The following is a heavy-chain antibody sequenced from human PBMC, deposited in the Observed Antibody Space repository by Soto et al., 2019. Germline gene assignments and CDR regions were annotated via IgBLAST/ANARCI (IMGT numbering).Heavy chain of an antibody. Sequence: ASVKVSCKVSGYTLTELSMHWVRQAPGKGLEWMGGFDPEDGETIYAQKFQGRVTMTEDTSTDTAYMELSSLRSEDTAVYYCATADYYGSGSYYGYYYYYMGVWGKGTTVTVSS. J-gene: IGHJ6*03. V-gene: IGHV1-24*01. D-gene: IGHD3-10*01. CDR1: GYTLTELS. CDR2: FDPEDGET. CDR3: ATADYYGSGSYYGYYYYYMGV.